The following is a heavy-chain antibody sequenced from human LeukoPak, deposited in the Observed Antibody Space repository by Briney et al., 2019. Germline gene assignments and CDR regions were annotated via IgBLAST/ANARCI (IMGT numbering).Heavy chain of an antibody. D-gene: IGHD3-10*01. Sequence: GASVTVSCKASGYTFTDYYMHWVRQAPGQGLEWMGWINPDSGGTDYAQKFQGRVTMTRDTSISTAYMELRRLRSDDTAVFYCARDAYYGSGSYPYWGQGTLVTVSS. V-gene: IGHV1-2*02. CDR3: ARDAYYGSGSYPY. CDR2: INPDSGGT. CDR1: GYTFTDYY. J-gene: IGHJ4*02.